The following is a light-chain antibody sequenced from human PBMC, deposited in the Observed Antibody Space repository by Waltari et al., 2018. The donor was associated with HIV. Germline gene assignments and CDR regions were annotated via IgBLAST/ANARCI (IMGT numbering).Light chain of an antibody. CDR1: QSLLHSNGRNY. CDR2: WAS. Sequence: DIVMTQSPLSLPVTPGEPASISCRSSQSLLHSNGRNYLDWYLQKPGQSPHLLIYWASNRASGVPDRFSGSGSGTDFTLKISRVEAEDVGVYYCMQALETPPYTFGQGTKLEIK. V-gene: IGKV2-28*01. CDR3: MQALETPPYT. J-gene: IGKJ2*01.